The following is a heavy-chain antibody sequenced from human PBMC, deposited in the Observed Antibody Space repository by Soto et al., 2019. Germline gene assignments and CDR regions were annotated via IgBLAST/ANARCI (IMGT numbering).Heavy chain of an antibody. CDR3: ARIQPSGDSSGYYDPGDY. D-gene: IGHD3-22*01. Sequence: PSETLSLTCAVYGGSFSGYYWSWIRQPPGKGLEWIGEINHSGSTNYNPSLKSRVTISVDTSKNQFSLKLSSVTAADTAVYYCARIQPSGDSSGYYDPGDYWGQGTMVTVPS. CDR1: GGSFSGYY. J-gene: IGHJ4*02. V-gene: IGHV4-34*01. CDR2: INHSGST.